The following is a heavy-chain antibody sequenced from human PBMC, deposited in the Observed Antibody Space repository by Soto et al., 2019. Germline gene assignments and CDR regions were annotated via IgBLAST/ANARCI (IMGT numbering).Heavy chain of an antibody. V-gene: IGHV5-51*01. CDR1: GYSFTSYW. CDR3: VSGSYSTSYYCAMDV. D-gene: IGHD3-10*01. Sequence: PGESLKISCKGSGYSFTSYWIAWVRQMPGKGLEWMGVIYPADSDTRYSPSFQGLVTISVDKSISSAYLQWSSLKASDTAMYYCVSGSYSTSYYCAMDVWGQGTTVTVSS. CDR2: IYPADSDT. J-gene: IGHJ6*02.